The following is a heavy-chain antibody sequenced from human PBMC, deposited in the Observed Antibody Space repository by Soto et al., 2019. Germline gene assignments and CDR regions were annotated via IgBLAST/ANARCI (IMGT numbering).Heavy chain of an antibody. V-gene: IGHV3-53*01. D-gene: IGHD2-15*01. CDR3: ARTVVVVTATPGAFDI. J-gene: IGHJ3*02. CDR2: IYSGGST. CDR1: GFIVSSNY. Sequence: GGSLRLSCAASGFIVSSNYMSWVRQAPGKGLEWVSVIYSGGSTYYADSVKGRFAISRDNSKNTLYLQMNSLRAEDTAVYYCARTVVVVTATPGAFDIWGQGTMVTVSS.